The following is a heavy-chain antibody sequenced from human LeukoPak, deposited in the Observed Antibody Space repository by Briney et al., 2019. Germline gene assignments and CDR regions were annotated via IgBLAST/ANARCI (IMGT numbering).Heavy chain of an antibody. J-gene: IGHJ4*02. CDR1: GYNFTSYW. CDR2: IYPGDSDT. D-gene: IGHD3-3*01. CDR3: ARPHYDFWSGYPQYYFDY. V-gene: IGHV5-51*01. Sequence: GESLKISCKGSGYNFTSYWIGWVRQMPGKGLEGMGIIYPGDSDTRYSPSFQGQVTISADKSISTAYLQWSSLKASDTAMYYCARPHYDFWSGYPQYYFDYWGQGTLVTVSS.